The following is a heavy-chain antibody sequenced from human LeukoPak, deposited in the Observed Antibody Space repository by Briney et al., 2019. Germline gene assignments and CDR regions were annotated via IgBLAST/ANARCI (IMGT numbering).Heavy chain of an antibody. J-gene: IGHJ4*02. D-gene: IGHD2-15*01. V-gene: IGHV3-30*18. CDR1: VYTFSNYR. CDR2: ISLDGSSK. CDR3: AKQGSCSGGSCYAHHFDS. Sequence: GGSLRLSCGVSVYTFSNYRMLWVRQAPGKGLEWVALISLDGSSKYYADSVKGRFTISRDNSKNTLYLQMNTLRAEDTAVYYCAKQGSCSGGSCYAHHFDSWGQGTLVTVSS.